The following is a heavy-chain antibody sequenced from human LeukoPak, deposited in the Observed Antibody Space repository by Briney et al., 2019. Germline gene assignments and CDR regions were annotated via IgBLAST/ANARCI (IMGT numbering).Heavy chain of an antibody. V-gene: IGHV4-34*01. CDR2: INHSGST. J-gene: IGHJ4*02. Sequence: SETLSLTCAVYGGSFSGYYWSWIRQPPGKGLEWIGEINHSGSTNYNPSLKSRVTISVHTSKNQFSLKLSSVTAADTAVYYCARDLAVAGQEDYWGQGTLVTVSS. CDR3: ARDLAVAGQEDY. D-gene: IGHD6-19*01. CDR1: GGSFSGYY.